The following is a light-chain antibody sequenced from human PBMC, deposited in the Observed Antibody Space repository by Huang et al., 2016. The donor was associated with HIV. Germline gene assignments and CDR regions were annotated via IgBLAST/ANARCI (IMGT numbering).Light chain of an antibody. CDR1: QSVSSN. V-gene: IGKV3-15*01. CDR3: QQYNNWPLT. Sequence: EIVLTQSPATLSVSPGDRAILSCRASQSVSSNLAWHQQKPGQAPRLLIYGASTRATAIPARFSCSGSGKEFTLTISSLQSEDFAVYYCQQYNNWPLTFGGGTKVEIK. CDR2: GAS. J-gene: IGKJ4*01.